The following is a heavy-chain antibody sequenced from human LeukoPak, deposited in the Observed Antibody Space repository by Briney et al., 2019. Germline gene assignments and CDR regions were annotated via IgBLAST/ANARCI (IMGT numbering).Heavy chain of an antibody. CDR3: AKDYYGSGNFDY. Sequence: GRSLRLSCVASGFTFSRYGMHWVRQAPGKGLEWVAVISYDGSNKYYADSVKGRFTISRDNSKNTLYLQMNSLRAEDTAVYYCAKDYYGSGNFDYWGQGTLVTVSS. D-gene: IGHD3-10*01. J-gene: IGHJ4*02. CDR2: ISYDGSNK. V-gene: IGHV3-30*18. CDR1: GFTFSRYG.